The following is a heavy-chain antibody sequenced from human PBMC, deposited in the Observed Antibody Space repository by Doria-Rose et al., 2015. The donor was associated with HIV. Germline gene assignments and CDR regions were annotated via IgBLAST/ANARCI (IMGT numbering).Heavy chain of an antibody. V-gene: IGHV2-26*01. CDR2: IFSDDER. D-gene: IGHD6-13*01. CDR3: ARIKSSRWYHKYYLDF. CDR1: GVSLSSPGMG. J-gene: IGHJ4*02. Sequence: QVTLKESGPVLVKPTETLTLTCTVSGVSLSSPGMGVSWIRQPPGKALEWLANIFSDDERSYNTSLKSRLTISRGTSKSQVVLTMTDMDAVDTATYYCARIKSSRWYHKYYLDFWGQGTLVIVSA.